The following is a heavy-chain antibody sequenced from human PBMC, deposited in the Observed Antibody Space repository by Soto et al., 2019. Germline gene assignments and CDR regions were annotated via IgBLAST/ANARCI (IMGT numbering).Heavy chain of an antibody. Sequence: GGTLRLSCAASGFSLHNFGMNWVRQTPGKGMEWISYFGRDDSIIYYSDSVKGRFTVSRDNAINSLFLQLKSLRPDDTAVYYCANFPSCSSSACLDYWGRGTLVTVSS. J-gene: IGHJ4*02. CDR2: FGRDDSII. V-gene: IGHV3-48*01. CDR1: GFSLHNFG. D-gene: IGHD2-15*01. CDR3: ANFPSCSSSACLDY.